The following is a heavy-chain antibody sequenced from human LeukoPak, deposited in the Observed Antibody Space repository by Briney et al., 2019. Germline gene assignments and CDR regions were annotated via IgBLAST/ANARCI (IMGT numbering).Heavy chain of an antibody. CDR3: TTPAFLGKSPYGLDV. V-gene: IGHV3-15*01. D-gene: IGHD3-3*01. Sequence: TAGSLRLSCVASGFTLSNAWMSWVRQAPGKGLEWVGRIKTITDDGTTDYAAPVTGRFTISRDDSKNMLFLQMNTLKTEDTAVYYCTTPAFLGKSPYGLDVWGQGTTVTVSS. CDR2: IKTITDDGTT. J-gene: IGHJ6*02. CDR1: GFTLSNAW.